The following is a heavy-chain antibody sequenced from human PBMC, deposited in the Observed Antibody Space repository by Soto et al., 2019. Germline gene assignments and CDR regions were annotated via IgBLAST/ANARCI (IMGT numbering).Heavy chain of an antibody. CDR2: ISSSGSTI. D-gene: IGHD3-22*01. Sequence: GGSLRLSCAASGFTFSDYYMSWIRQAPGKGLEWVSYISSSGSTIYYADSVKGRFTISRDNAKNSLYLQMNSLRAEDTAVYYCARDSMIVVTTTRYYGMDVWGQGTTVTVSS. V-gene: IGHV3-11*01. CDR3: ARDSMIVVTTTRYYGMDV. J-gene: IGHJ6*02. CDR1: GFTFSDYY.